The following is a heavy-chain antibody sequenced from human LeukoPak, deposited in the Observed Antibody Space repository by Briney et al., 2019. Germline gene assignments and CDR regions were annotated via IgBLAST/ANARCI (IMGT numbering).Heavy chain of an antibody. CDR1: GGPINNYY. CDR3: ARQRDYADYLDAFDV. CDR2: IYHSGST. Sequence: PSETLSLTCIVSGGPINNYYWSWIRQPPGKGLEWIGYIYHSGSTNYNPSLKSRVTISADTSKNQFSLKLTSVTAADTAIYYCARQRDYADYLDAFDVWGQGTMVTVSS. J-gene: IGHJ3*01. D-gene: IGHD4-17*01. V-gene: IGHV4-59*08.